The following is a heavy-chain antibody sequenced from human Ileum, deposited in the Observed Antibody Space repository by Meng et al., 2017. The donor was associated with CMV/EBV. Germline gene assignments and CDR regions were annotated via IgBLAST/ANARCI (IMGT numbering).Heavy chain of an antibody. CDR1: GFTFDDYA. V-gene: IGHV3-23*01. J-gene: IGHJ4*02. CDR2: ISGNGGGT. CDR3: AKDLSDSYSSSWLTN. D-gene: IGHD6-13*01. Sequence: GGSLRLSCAASGFTFDDYAMSWVRQAPGKGLEWVSAISGNGGGTYYADSVKGRFTISRDNSKNTLYLQMNSLRAEDTAVYYCAKDLSDSYSSSWLTNWGQGTLVTVSS.